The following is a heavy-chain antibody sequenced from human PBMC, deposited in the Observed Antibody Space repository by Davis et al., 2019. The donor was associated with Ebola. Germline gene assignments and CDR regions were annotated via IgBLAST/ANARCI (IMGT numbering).Heavy chain of an antibody. D-gene: IGHD5-24*01. J-gene: IGHJ6*03. Sequence: PGGSLRLSCAASGFTFSSYGMHWIRQAPGKGLEWVAFIRYDGSNKYYADSVKGRFTISRDNSKNTLYLQMNSLRAEDTAVYYCAKDHGHGSKYYYYYYYMDVWGKGTTVTVSS. CDR2: IRYDGSNK. CDR1: GFTFSSYG. CDR3: AKDHGHGSKYYYYYYYMDV. V-gene: IGHV3-30*02.